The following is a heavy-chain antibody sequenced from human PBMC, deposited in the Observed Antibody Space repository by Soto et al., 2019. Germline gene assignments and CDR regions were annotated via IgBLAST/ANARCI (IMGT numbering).Heavy chain of an antibody. CDR1: GGSISGHA. CDR3: VRGRSYSVYDF. J-gene: IGHJ4*02. D-gene: IGHD5-12*01. CDR2: IYPSGST. V-gene: IGHV4-4*07. Sequence: KTSETLSLTCTVSGGSISGHAWIWVRQPAGRGLEWIGHIYPSGSTSYSPSLRSRVTMSLDTSNNQIFLNLTSVTAADTAVFYCVRGRSYSVYDFWGPGTLVTVSS.